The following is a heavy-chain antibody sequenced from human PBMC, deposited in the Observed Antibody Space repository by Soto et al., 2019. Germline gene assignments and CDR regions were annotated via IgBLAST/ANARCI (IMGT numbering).Heavy chain of an antibody. D-gene: IGHD6-19*01. CDR3: AKDPRLGAVAGTG. Sequence: GGSLRLSCAASGFTFSSYALSWVRQAPGKWLEWVSAISGSGGSTYYADSVKGRFTISRDNAKNTLYLQMNSLRAEDTAVYYCAKDPRLGAVAGTGWGQGXLVTVSS. J-gene: IGHJ4*02. V-gene: IGHV3-23*01. CDR2: ISGSGGST. CDR1: GFTFSSYA.